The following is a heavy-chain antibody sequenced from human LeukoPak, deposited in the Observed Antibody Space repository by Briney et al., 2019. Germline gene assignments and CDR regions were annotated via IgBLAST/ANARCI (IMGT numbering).Heavy chain of an antibody. J-gene: IGHJ3*02. CDR2: ISWNSGSI. Sequence: PGRSLRLSCAASGFTFDDYAMHWVRQAPGKGLEWVSGISWNSGSIGYADSVKGRFTISRDNAKNSLYLQMNSLRAEDMALYYCAKASGYYYDAFDIWGQGTMVTVSS. V-gene: IGHV3-9*03. D-gene: IGHD3-22*01. CDR1: GFTFDDYA. CDR3: AKASGYYYDAFDI.